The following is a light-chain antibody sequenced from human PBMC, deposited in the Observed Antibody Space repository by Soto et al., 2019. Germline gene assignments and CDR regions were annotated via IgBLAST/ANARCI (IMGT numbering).Light chain of an antibody. V-gene: IGLV1-44*01. Sequence: QSVLTQLPSASGTPGQRVTISCSGSSSNIGSNTVNWYQQLPGTAPKLLIYSNNQRPSGVPDRFSGSKSGTSASLAISGLPSEDEADYYCAAWDDSLNGLYVFGTGTKVTVL. CDR2: SNN. J-gene: IGLJ1*01. CDR1: SSNIGSNT. CDR3: AAWDDSLNGLYV.